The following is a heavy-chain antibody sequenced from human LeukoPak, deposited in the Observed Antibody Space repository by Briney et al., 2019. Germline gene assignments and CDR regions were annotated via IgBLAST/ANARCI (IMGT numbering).Heavy chain of an antibody. CDR1: GYTFTGYY. V-gene: IGHV1-2*02. J-gene: IGHJ4*02. CDR3: GRAALGMAADY. D-gene: IGHD5-24*01. Sequence: ASVKVSCKASGYTFTGYYIHWVRQAPGQGLEWMAWINPNSGDTNYLQKFQGRVTMTRDTSISTAYMGLSGLRSDDTAVYFCGRAALGMAADYWGQGTLVTVSS. CDR2: INPNSGDT.